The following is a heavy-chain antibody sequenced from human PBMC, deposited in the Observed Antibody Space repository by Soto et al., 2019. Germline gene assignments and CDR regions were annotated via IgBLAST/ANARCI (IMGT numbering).Heavy chain of an antibody. CDR2: ISGSGGST. V-gene: IGHV3-23*01. CDR1: GFTFSSYA. D-gene: IGHD3-10*01. CDR3: AKRRMVRGVIITARRDYFDY. J-gene: IGHJ4*02. Sequence: HPGGSLRLSCAASGFTFSSYAMSWVRQAPGKGLEWVSAISGSGGSTYYADSVKGRFTISRDNSKNTLYLQMNSLRAEDTAVYYCAKRRMVRGVIITARRDYFDYWGQGTLVTVSS.